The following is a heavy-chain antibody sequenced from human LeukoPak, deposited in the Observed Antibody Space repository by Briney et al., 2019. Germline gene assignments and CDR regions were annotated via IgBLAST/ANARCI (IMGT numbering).Heavy chain of an antibody. J-gene: IGHJ4*02. Sequence: GASVNVSFKASGYTFTSYDINWVRHATGQGLAWMGWMNPNSGNTGYAQKFQGRVTMTRNTSISTAYMELSSLRSEDTAVYYCARAKAGYFDYWGQGTLVTVSS. CDR2: MNPNSGNT. CDR3: ARAKAGYFDY. V-gene: IGHV1-8*01. CDR1: GYTFTSYD.